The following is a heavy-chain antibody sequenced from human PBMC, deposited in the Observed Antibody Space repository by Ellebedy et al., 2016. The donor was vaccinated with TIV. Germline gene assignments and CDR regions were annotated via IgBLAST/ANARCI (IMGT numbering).Heavy chain of an antibody. Sequence: SETLSLXXNVSGGSISSRSYSWAWIRQTPGKGLEWLGTLYHSGDSYYNPSLKSRVTISVDTSKNQFFVTLTSVTASDTAVYYCARHETTVISSLGFWGQGILVTASS. CDR2: LYHSGDS. CDR1: GGSISSRSYS. J-gene: IGHJ4*02. CDR3: ARHETTVISSLGF. D-gene: IGHD2-21*01. V-gene: IGHV4-39*01.